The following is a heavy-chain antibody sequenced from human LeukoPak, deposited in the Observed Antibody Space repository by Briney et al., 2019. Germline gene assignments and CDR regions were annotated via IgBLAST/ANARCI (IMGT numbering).Heavy chain of an antibody. Sequence: PGGSLRLSCAASGFTFTSYAMSWVRQAPGEGLEWVSAISGSGGGTYYADSVKGRFTLSRDNSKNTLFLQMNSLRAEDTAIYYCAKRLAAAGTYYFDDWGQGTLVTVSS. CDR3: AKRLAAAGTYYFDD. CDR2: ISGSGGGT. D-gene: IGHD6-13*01. CDR1: GFTFTSYA. V-gene: IGHV3-23*01. J-gene: IGHJ4*02.